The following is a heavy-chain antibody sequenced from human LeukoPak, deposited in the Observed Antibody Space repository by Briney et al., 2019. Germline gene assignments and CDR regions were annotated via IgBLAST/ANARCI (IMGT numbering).Heavy chain of an antibody. D-gene: IGHD2-2*01. CDR3: ARDCSSTSCYRGSGYHFDY. Sequence: SVKVSCKASGGTFSSYAISWVRQAPGQGLEWMGRIIPILGTATYAQKFQGRVTITADKSTSTAYMELSSLRSEDTAVYYCARDCSSTSCYRGSGYHFDYWGQGTLVTVSS. CDR2: IIPILGTA. V-gene: IGHV1-69*04. CDR1: GGTFSSYA. J-gene: IGHJ4*02.